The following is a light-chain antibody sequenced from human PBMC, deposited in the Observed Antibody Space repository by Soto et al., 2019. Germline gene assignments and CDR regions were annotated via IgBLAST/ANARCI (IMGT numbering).Light chain of an antibody. CDR1: QSINIW. CDR2: DAS. V-gene: IGKV1-5*01. J-gene: IGKJ1*01. CDR3: QQYKSYSWT. Sequence: DIQMTQSPSTLSASVGARVPITCRASQSINIWLAWYQQKPGKAPKVLIYDASSLKSGVPSRFSGSGSGTEFTLTISSLQPDDFATYYCQQYKSYSWTFGQGTKVDIK.